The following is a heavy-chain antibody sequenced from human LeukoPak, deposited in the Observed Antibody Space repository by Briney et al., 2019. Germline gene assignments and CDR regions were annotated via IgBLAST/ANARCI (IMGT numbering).Heavy chain of an antibody. CDR3: ARDLTGMVRGVIYYFDY. CDR2: ISNDGKNK. V-gene: IGHV3-30*04. Sequence: AGGSLRLSCAASGFIFRTYAMHWVRQAPGKGLEWVAAISNDGKNKYYADSVKGRFTISRDNAKNSLHLQMNSLRAEDTAVYYCARDLTGMVRGVIYYFDYWGQGTLVTVSS. D-gene: IGHD3-10*01. CDR1: GFIFRTYA. J-gene: IGHJ4*02.